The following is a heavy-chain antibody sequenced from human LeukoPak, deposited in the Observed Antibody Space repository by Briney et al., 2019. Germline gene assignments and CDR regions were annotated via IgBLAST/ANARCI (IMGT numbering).Heavy chain of an antibody. V-gene: IGHV1-18*01. CDR2: ISAYNGNT. CDR3: ARDFGWLSLDDAFDI. J-gene: IGHJ3*02. D-gene: IGHD3-9*01. Sequence: ASVKVSCKASGYTFTSYGISWVRQAPGQGLEWMGWISAYNGNTNYAQKLQGRVTMTTDTSTSTAYVELRSLRSDDTAVYYCARDFGWLSLDDAFDIWGQGTMVTVSS. CDR1: GYTFTSYG.